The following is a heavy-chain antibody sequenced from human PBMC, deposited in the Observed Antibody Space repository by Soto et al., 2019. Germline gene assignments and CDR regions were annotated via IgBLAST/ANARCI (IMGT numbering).Heavy chain of an antibody. Sequence: EVRLVESGGGLVQPGGSLRLSCAASGFIVSGIFMTWVRQVPGKGPEWVSTLSSDDKTYYADSVRGRFTISRDSSKNTLLLQMNTLRAEDTAVYHCARDIFGGSYDCWHGGQGTLVTVSS. CDR2: LSSDDKT. CDR3: ARDIFGGSYDCWH. V-gene: IGHV3-66*01. J-gene: IGHJ4*02. CDR1: GFIVSGIF. D-gene: IGHD3-3*01.